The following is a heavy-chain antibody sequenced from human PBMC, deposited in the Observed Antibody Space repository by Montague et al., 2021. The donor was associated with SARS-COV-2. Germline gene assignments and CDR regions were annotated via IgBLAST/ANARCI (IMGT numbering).Heavy chain of an antibody. CDR3: ARGAYHDLYYYYHGMDV. CDR1: GDSVSGKSAA. Sequence: CAISGDSVSGKSAAWNWIRQSPSRGLEWPGRTYYRSQWYEDYAVFVKGRITIKPDTSKNQFSLHLESVSPDDTALYYCARGAYHDLYYYYHGMDVWGRGTTVSVSS. CDR2: TYYRSQWYE. V-gene: IGHV6-1*01. J-gene: IGHJ6*02. D-gene: IGHD2-2*01.